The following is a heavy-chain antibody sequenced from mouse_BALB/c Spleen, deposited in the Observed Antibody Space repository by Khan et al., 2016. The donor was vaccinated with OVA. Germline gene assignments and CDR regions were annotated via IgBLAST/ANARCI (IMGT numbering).Heavy chain of an antibody. CDR3: ARGDGYYVYFDY. D-gene: IGHD2-3*01. J-gene: IGHJ2*01. CDR2: IYPGSDNA. Sequence: QVQLKESGPELVKPGASVKMSCKASGYTFTYYVITWVKQRTGQGLEWIGEIYPGSDNAYYNERFKGKATLTENKSSHTTHMQLSSLTSENSAVYFCARGDGYYVYFDYRGQGTTPTVPS. V-gene: IGHV1-77*01. CDR1: GYTFTYYV.